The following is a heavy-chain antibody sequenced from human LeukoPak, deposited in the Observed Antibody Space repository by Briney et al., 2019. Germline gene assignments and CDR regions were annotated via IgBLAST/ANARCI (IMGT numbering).Heavy chain of an antibody. J-gene: IGHJ4*02. CDR2: INHSGST. Sequence: PSETLSLTCAVYGGSFSGYYWSWIRQPPGKGLEWIGEINHSGSTSYNPSLKSRVTISVDTSKNQFSLKLSSVTAADTAVYYCATGYSSSLFDYWGQGTLVTVSP. D-gene: IGHD6-13*01. CDR1: GGSFSGYY. V-gene: IGHV4-34*01. CDR3: ATGYSSSLFDY.